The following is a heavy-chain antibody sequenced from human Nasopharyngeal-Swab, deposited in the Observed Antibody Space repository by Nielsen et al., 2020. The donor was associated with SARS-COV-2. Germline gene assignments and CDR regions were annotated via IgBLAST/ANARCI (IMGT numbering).Heavy chain of an antibody. CDR3: ARGGGRTKHGMDV. D-gene: IGHD3-16*01. Sequence: WIRQPPGKGLEWIGEINHSGSTNYNPSLKSRVTISVDTSKNQFSLKLSSVTAADTAVYYCARGGGRTKHGMDVWDQGTTVTVSS. CDR2: INHSGST. J-gene: IGHJ6*02. V-gene: IGHV4-34*01.